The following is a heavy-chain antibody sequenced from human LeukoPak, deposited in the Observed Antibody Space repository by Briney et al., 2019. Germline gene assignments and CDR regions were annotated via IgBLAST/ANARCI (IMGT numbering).Heavy chain of an antibody. J-gene: IGHJ1*01. CDR2: IYSGAST. CDR3: ARDTDYYGSGRHGYFDH. D-gene: IGHD3-10*01. V-gene: IGHV3-66*01. CDR1: GLTLSNNF. Sequence: GGRLRLSCAASGLTLSNNFMVWVRQAPAKGLEWVSLIYSGASTYSADSVKGRFTISRDNSKNTLHLQMDSLRAEDTAVYYCARDTDYYGSGRHGYFDHWGQDTVVTASS.